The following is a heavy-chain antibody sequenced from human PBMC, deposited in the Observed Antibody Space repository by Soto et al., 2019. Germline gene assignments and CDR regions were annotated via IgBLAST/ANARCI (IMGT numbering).Heavy chain of an antibody. V-gene: IGHV3-74*01. J-gene: IGHJ3*01. CDR1: GFTFSTYW. CDR2: INSDGTRT. Sequence: GGSLRLSCSASGFTFSTYWMHWVRQAPGKGLVWVSRINSDGTRTNYADSVKGRFTISRDNGKNTLFLQMSRLRAEDTAVYYCVQESPGFAADPDAYHVWGQGTKVTVSS. D-gene: IGHD3-10*01. CDR3: VQESPGFAADPDAYHV.